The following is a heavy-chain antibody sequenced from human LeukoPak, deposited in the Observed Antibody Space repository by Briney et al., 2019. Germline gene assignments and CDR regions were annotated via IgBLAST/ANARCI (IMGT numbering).Heavy chain of an antibody. Sequence: SETLSLTCTVSGYSISSGYYWGWIRQPPGKGLEWIGSIYHSGSTYYNPSLKSRVTISVDTSKNQFSLKLSSVTAADTAVYYCASVTPYYYDSSGYDYWGQGTLVTVSS. CDR2: IYHSGST. CDR1: GYSISSGYY. D-gene: IGHD3-22*01. J-gene: IGHJ4*02. CDR3: ASVTPYYYDSSGYDY. V-gene: IGHV4-38-2*02.